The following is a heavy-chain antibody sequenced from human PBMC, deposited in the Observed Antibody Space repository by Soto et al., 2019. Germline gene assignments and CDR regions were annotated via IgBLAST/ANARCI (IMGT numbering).Heavy chain of an antibody. Sequence: SETLSLTCTVSGGSISSSSYYWGWIRQPPGKGLEWIGSIYYSGSTYYNPSLKSRGTISVDTSKNQFSLKLSSVTAADTAVYYCARLYCSGGSCYSGAYYYYYGMDVWGQGTTVTVSS. CDR2: IYYSGST. CDR1: GGSISSSSYY. CDR3: ARLYCSGGSCYSGAYYYYYGMDV. J-gene: IGHJ6*02. D-gene: IGHD2-15*01. V-gene: IGHV4-39*01.